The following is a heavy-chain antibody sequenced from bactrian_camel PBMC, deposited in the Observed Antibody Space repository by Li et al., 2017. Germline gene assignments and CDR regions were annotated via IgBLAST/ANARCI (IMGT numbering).Heavy chain of an antibody. D-gene: IGHD7*01. J-gene: IGHJ4*01. V-gene: IGHV3S1*01. Sequence: HVQLVESGGGSVKAGWSLRLSCSVSGYSISRICMAWFRQAPGKEREGVAAGIYRGVSRIYYGYYADSVKGRFTISQDNSKNTVYLQMNNLNSDDSAMYYCAARAPCCSGGTCVISTLPREYENWGQGTQVTVS. CDR2: IYRGVSRI. CDR3: AARAPCCSGGTCVISTLPREYEN. CDR1: GYSISRIC.